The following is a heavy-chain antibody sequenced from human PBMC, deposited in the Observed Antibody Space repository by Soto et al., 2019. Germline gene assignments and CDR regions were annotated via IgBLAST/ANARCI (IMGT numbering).Heavy chain of an antibody. D-gene: IGHD4-4*01. Sequence: GGSLRLSCAASGFTFSSYIMNWVRQAPGKGLEWVSSISSSSSYIYYADSVKGRFTISRDNAKNSLYLQMNSLRAEDTAVYYCARELAKVTTFYYYGMDVWGQGTTVTVSS. CDR1: GFTFSSYI. J-gene: IGHJ6*02. CDR3: ARELAKVTTFYYYGMDV. CDR2: ISSSSSYI. V-gene: IGHV3-21*01.